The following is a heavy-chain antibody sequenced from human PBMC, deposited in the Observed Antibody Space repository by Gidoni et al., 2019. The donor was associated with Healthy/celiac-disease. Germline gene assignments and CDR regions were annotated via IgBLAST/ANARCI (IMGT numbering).Heavy chain of an antibody. CDR1: GFTFSSYS. CDR2: ISSSSSYI. CDR3: GPVDTAMVTIYY. Sequence: EVQLVESGGGLVKPGGSLRLSCAASGFTFSSYSMNWVRQAPGKGLEWVSSISSSSSYIYYADSVKGRFTISRDNAKNSLYLQMNSLRAEDTAVYYCGPVDTAMVTIYYWGQGTLVTVSS. D-gene: IGHD5-18*01. V-gene: IGHV3-21*01. J-gene: IGHJ4*02.